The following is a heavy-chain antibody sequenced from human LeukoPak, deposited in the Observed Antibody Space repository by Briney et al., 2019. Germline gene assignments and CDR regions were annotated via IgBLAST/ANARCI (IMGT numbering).Heavy chain of an antibody. CDR2: ISGNNDNP. D-gene: IGHD4-23*01. J-gene: IGHJ3*02. CDR3: ARGDGGNPWDAFDI. V-gene: IGHV1-18*01. CDR1: GYTFSEFG. Sequence: AAVKVSCKASGYTFSEFGIAWVRQAPGQGLEWMGWISGNNDNPQSAQDLQGRVTVTTDRSTSTAYMELGSLRHDDTAVYYCARGDGGNPWDAFDIWGRGTMVAVSS.